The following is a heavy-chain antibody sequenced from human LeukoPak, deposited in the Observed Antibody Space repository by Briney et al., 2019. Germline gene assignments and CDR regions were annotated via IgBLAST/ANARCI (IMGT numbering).Heavy chain of an antibody. CDR2: TYYRSKWSN. CDR3: ARSHSGRFDS. Sequence: SQTLSLTCAISADSVSSNIVVWNWIRPSPSRGLEWLGRTYYRSKWSNDYAVSVKSRITINPDTSKNQCSLQLNSVTPGDTAVYYCARSHSGRFDSWGQGTLVTVSS. CDR1: ADSVSSNIVV. D-gene: IGHD3-10*01. V-gene: IGHV6-1*01. J-gene: IGHJ4*02.